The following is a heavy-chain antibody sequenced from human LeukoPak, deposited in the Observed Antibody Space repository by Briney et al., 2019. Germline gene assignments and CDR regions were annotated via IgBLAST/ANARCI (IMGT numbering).Heavy chain of an antibody. J-gene: IGHJ4*02. Sequence: GGSLRLSCAASGFTFSSYSMNWVRQAPGKGLEWVSFISTTSNTIYYADSVKGRFTISRDNAKNSLYLQMNSLRAEDTAVYYCARFRTNYYSDYWGRGTLVTVSS. CDR1: GFTFSSYS. CDR3: ARFRTNYYSDY. CDR2: ISTTSNTI. D-gene: IGHD4/OR15-4a*01. V-gene: IGHV3-48*01.